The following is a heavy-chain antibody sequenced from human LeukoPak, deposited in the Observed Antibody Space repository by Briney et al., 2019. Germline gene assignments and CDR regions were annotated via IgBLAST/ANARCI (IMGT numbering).Heavy chain of an antibody. V-gene: IGHV4-4*07. CDR2: IYTSGST. Sequence: SETLSLTCTVSGGSISSYYWSWIRQPAGKGLEWIGRIYTSGSTNYNPSLKSRVTMSVDTSKNQFSLKLISVTAADTAVYYCARLECRGGSCSLDYWGQGTLVTVSS. J-gene: IGHJ4*02. CDR1: GGSISSYY. D-gene: IGHD2-15*01. CDR3: ARLECRGGSCSLDY.